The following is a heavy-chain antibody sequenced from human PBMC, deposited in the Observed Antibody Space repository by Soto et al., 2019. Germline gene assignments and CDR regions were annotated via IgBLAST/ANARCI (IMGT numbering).Heavy chain of an antibody. J-gene: IGHJ4*02. CDR1: GGSISSYY. D-gene: IGHD5-18*01. Sequence: TSETLSLTCTVSGGSISSYYWSWIRQPPGKGLEWIGYIYYSGSTNYNPSLKSRVTISVDTSKNQFSLKLSSVTAADTAVYYCARVGYSYGLDYWGQGTLVTVSS. CDR2: IYYSGST. V-gene: IGHV4-59*01. CDR3: ARVGYSYGLDY.